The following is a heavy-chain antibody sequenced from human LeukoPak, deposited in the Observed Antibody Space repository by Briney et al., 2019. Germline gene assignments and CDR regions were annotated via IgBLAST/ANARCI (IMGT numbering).Heavy chain of an antibody. CDR3: ARGDEGDTMALRGGYFDY. CDR1: GFTFSDYS. D-gene: IGHD4/OR15-4a*01. CDR2: ITSSGATT. V-gene: IGHV3-11*04. J-gene: IGHJ4*02. Sequence: GGSLRLSRTGSGFTFSDYSMTWIRQAPGKGLEYISFITSSGATTYYADSVKGRFTISRDNAKNSLYLQVDSLRAEDTAVYYCARGDEGDTMALRGGYFDYWGQGTLVTVSS.